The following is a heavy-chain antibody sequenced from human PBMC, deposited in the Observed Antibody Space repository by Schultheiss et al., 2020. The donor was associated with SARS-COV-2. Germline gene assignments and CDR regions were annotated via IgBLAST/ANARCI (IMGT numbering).Heavy chain of an antibody. V-gene: IGHV5-10-1*01. J-gene: IGHJ4*02. D-gene: IGHD6-19*01. Sequence: GESLKISCKGSGYSFTNYWISWVRQMPGKGLEWMGRIDPSDSYINYSPSFQGHVTISADKSISTAYLQWSSLKASDTAMYYCARATQTYSSGWYIEEDYWGQGTLVTVSS. CDR1: GYSFTNYW. CDR2: IDPSDSYI. CDR3: ARATQTYSSGWYIEEDY.